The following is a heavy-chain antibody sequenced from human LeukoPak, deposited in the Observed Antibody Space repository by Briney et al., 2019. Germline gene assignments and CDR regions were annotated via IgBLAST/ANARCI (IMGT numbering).Heavy chain of an antibody. V-gene: IGHV1-18*01. CDR2: ISAYNGDT. CDR1: GXTFNNYS. CDR3: ARSLNSRLIDY. J-gene: IGHJ4*02. D-gene: IGHD6-13*01. Sequence: SGXTFNNYSITWVRQAPGQGLEWMGWISAYNGDTNYAQQLQGRVTMTTDTSTSTACMELRSLRSAETDVYYCARSLNSRLIDYWGQGTLVTVSS.